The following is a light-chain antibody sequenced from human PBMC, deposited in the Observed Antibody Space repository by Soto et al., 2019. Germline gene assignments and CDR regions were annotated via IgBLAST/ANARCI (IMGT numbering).Light chain of an antibody. CDR2: EGT. V-gene: IGLV2-23*01. Sequence: QSALTQPASVPGSPGQSITISCTGTSSDVRNSNFVSWYQHHPGKAPKLMIYEGTKVSSGVSDRFSGSKSGNTASLTISGLQAEDEADYYCCSYAGRTTWVFGGGTKLTVL. CDR1: SSDVRNSNF. CDR3: CSYAGRTTWV. J-gene: IGLJ3*02.